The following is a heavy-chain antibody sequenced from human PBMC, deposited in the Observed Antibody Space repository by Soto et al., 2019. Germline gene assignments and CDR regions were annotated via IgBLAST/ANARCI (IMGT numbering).Heavy chain of an antibody. D-gene: IGHD3-10*01. Sequence: SVKVSCKASGGTLSSYAISWVRQAPGQGLEWMGGIIPIFGTANYAQKFQGRVTITADESTSTAYMELSSLRSEDTAVYYCLLLWFGEIIMEGAFDIWGQGTMVTVSS. CDR2: IIPIFGTA. CDR3: LLLWFGEIIMEGAFDI. CDR1: GGTLSSYA. J-gene: IGHJ3*02. V-gene: IGHV1-69*13.